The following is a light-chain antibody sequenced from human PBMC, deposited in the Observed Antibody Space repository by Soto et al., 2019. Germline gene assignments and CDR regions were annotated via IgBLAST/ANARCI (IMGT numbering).Light chain of an antibody. CDR3: PQSYSSEIS. V-gene: IGKV1-39*01. J-gene: IGKJ3*01. Sequence: DIQMTQSPSSLSASVGDRVTITCRASQSMSSYLNWYQQKPGKAPKFLIYTASSFHSGFPSRFSGRGSGTESTLTISSLQPEDFANSYYPQSYSSEISFGPGTKVD. CDR2: TAS. CDR1: QSMSSY.